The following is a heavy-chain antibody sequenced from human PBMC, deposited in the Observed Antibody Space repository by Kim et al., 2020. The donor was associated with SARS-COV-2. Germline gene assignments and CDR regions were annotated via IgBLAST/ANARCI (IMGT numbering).Heavy chain of an antibody. V-gene: IGHV3-53*01. J-gene: IGHJ4*02. Sequence: GSTYYAASVKGRFTISRDNSKNTLYLQMNSLRAEDTAVYYCARDSSGGLDWGQGTLVTVSS. D-gene: IGHD3-10*01. CDR3: ARDSSGGLD. CDR2: GST.